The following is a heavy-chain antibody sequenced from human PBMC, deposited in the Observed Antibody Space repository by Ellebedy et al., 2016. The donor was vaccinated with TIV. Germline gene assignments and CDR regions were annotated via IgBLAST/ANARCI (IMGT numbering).Heavy chain of an antibody. CDR3: AREWLVRYYYYYYGMDV. J-gene: IGHJ6*02. D-gene: IGHD6-19*01. CDR1: GYTLTELS. Sequence: AASVKVSCKVSGYTLTELSIHWVRQAPGQGLEWMGIINPSGGSTSYAQKFQGRVTMTRDTSTSTVYMELSSLRSEDTAVYYCAREWLVRYYYYYYGMDVWGQGTTVTVSS. V-gene: IGHV1-46*01. CDR2: INPSGGST.